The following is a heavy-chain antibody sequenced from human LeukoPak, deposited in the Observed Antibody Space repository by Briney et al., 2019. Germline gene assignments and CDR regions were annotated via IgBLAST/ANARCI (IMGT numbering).Heavy chain of an antibody. CDR2: ISSSGSTT. V-gene: IGHV3-11*01. Sequence: GGSLRLSCAASGFTFSDYYMSWIRQVPGKGLEWVSYISSSGSTTYYADSVKGRFTISRDNSKNTLYLQMNSLRAEDTAVYFCGEGGGGHYDYWGQGTLVTVSS. CDR1: GFTFSDYY. CDR3: GEGGGGHYDY. D-gene: IGHD2-21*01. J-gene: IGHJ4*02.